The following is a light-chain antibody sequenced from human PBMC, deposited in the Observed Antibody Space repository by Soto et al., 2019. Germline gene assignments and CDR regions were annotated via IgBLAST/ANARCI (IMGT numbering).Light chain of an antibody. Sequence: DVVLTQSPLSLPVTLGQPASISCRSSQGLVFRDGNTFLRWIQQRPGQSPRRLIYQVSKRDSGVPDRFSGSGSGTDFTLRISRVEAEEVGIYYCLQATHWPLTFGGGTRVEI. CDR2: QVS. CDR1: QGLVFRDGNTF. V-gene: IGKV2-30*01. CDR3: LQATHWPLT. J-gene: IGKJ4*01.